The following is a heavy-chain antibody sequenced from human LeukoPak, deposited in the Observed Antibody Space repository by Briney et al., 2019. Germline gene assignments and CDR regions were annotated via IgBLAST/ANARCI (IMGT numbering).Heavy chain of an antibody. CDR2: ISYDGSNK. CDR1: GSTFSSYA. Sequence: PGRSLRLSCAASGSTFSSYAMHWVRQAPGKGLEWVAVISYDGSNKYYADSVKGRFTISRDNSKNTLYLQMNSLRAEDTAVYYCARAERTGYGDYYYFDYWGQGTLVTVSS. V-gene: IGHV3-30*04. J-gene: IGHJ4*02. D-gene: IGHD4-17*01. CDR3: ARAERTGYGDYYYFDY.